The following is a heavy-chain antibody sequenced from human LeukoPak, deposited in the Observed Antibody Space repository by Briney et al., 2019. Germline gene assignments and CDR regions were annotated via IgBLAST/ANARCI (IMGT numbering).Heavy chain of an antibody. J-gene: IGHJ4*02. Sequence: SVKGRFTISRDNSKNTLYLQMSSLRAEDTAVYYCVKDLETYAIWGQGTLVTVSS. CDR3: VKDLETYAI. V-gene: IGHV3-64D*06. D-gene: IGHD4-17*01.